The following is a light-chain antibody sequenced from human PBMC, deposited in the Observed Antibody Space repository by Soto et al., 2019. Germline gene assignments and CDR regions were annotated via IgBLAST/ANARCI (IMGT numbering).Light chain of an antibody. V-gene: IGKV1-6*01. CDR2: GAS. CDR1: QAIRND. J-gene: IGKJ1*01. Sequence: AIQMTQSPSSLSASVGDRVTISCRACQAIRNDLGWYQQKPGKAPNLLIYGASSLECGVPSRFSGSGSGTDFTLTISSLQPEDFATYYCLQDNNYPWTFGQGTKEEI. CDR3: LQDNNYPWT.